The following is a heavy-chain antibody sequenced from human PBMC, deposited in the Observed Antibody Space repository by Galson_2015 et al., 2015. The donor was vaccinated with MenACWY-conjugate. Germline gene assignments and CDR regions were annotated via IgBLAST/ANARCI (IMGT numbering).Heavy chain of an antibody. CDR3: ARDHILTGHILDY. D-gene: IGHD3-9*01. V-gene: IGHV3-23*01. CDR1: GFTFSSHG. Sequence: SLRLSCAASGFTFSSHGMSWVRQAPGKGLEWVSAIRSSGGKTYYADSVKGRFTLSRDNSENTLYLQMNSLRAEDTAVYYCARDHILTGHILDYWGQGNLVTVSS. CDR2: IRSSGGKT. J-gene: IGHJ4*02.